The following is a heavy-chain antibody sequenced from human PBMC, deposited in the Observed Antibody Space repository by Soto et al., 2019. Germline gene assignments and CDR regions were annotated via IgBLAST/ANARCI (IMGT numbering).Heavy chain of an antibody. V-gene: IGHV4-31*03. CDR1: GGSISSGGYY. CDR2: IYYSGST. CDR3: ARVPDYGDYDVWLDP. D-gene: IGHD4-17*01. Sequence: SETLSLTCTVSGGSISSGGYYWSWIRQHPGKGLEWIGYIYYSGSTYYNPSLKSRVTISVDTSKNQFSLKLSSVTAADTAVYYCARVPDYGDYDVWLDPWGQGTLFSVSS. J-gene: IGHJ5*02.